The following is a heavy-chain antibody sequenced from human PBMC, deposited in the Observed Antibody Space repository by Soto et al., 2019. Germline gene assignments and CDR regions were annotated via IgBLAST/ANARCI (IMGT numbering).Heavy chain of an antibody. Sequence: GCSISSSSYYWGWIRQPPGKGLEWIGSIYYSGSTYYNPSLKSRVTISVDTSKNQFSLKLSSVTAADTAVYYCARHTEGTNGYYYYGMDVWGQGT. CDR2: IYYSGST. D-gene: IGHD2-8*01. J-gene: IGHJ6*02. CDR1: GCSISSSSYY. CDR3: ARHTEGTNGYYYYGMDV. V-gene: IGHV4-39*01.